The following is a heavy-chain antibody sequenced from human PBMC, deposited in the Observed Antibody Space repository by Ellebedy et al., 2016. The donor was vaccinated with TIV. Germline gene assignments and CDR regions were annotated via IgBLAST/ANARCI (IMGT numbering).Heavy chain of an antibody. CDR2: ISYDGSNK. CDR3: AKSLSDYGDYGDY. Sequence: GESLKISCAASGFTFSSYGMHWVRQAPGKGLEWVAVISYDGSNKYYADSVKGRFTISRDNSKNTLYLQMNSLRAEDTAVYYCAKSLSDYGDYGDYWGQGTLVTVSS. CDR1: GFTFSSYG. V-gene: IGHV3-30*18. J-gene: IGHJ4*02. D-gene: IGHD4-17*01.